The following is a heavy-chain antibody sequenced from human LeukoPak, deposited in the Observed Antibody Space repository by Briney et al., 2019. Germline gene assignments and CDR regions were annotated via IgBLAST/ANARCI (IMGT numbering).Heavy chain of an antibody. CDR1: GFTVSSNY. D-gene: IGHD3-3*01. Sequence: GGSLRLSCAASGFTVSSNYMSWVRQAPGEGLEWVSVIYSGGSTYYADSVKGRFTISRDNSKNTLYLQINSLRAEDTAGYYCARRGKDFWSGYYTGLDYWGQGTLVTVSS. J-gene: IGHJ4*02. CDR3: ARRGKDFWSGYYTGLDY. V-gene: IGHV3-66*02. CDR2: IYSGGST.